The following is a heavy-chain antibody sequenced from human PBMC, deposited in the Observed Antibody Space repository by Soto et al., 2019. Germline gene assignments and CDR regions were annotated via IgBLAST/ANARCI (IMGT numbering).Heavy chain of an antibody. CDR3: AGEIARLFGY. D-gene: IGHD3-22*01. CDR1: GFTFSSYA. CDR2: ISYDGRNK. J-gene: IGHJ4*02. Sequence: QVQLVESGGGVVQPGRSLRLSCAASGFTFSSYAIHWVRQAPGKGLELVAVISYDGRNKYYADSVKARFTISRDNAKNTLYLQMNSLRPEDTAVYYCAGEIARLFGYWGQGTLVTVSS. V-gene: IGHV3-30*04.